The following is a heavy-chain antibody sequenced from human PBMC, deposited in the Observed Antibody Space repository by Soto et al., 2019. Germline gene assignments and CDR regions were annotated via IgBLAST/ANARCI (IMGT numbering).Heavy chain of an antibody. V-gene: IGHV3-72*01. J-gene: IGHJ4*02. Sequence: EVQLVESGGGLVQPGGSLRLSCAASGFTFSDHYMDWVRQAPGKGLEWVGRSRNKANSYTTEYAASVKGRFTISRDDSKNSLYLQMNSLKTEDTAVYYCARAEVGATTYRGQGTLVTVSS. CDR2: SRNKANSYTT. D-gene: IGHD1-26*01. CDR3: ARAEVGATTY. CDR1: GFTFSDHY.